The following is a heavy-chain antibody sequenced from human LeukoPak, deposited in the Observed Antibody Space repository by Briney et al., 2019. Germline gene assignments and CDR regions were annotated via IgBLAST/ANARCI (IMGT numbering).Heavy chain of an antibody. CDR2: IYYSGST. J-gene: IGHJ4*02. Sequence: PSETLSLTCTVSGGSISSSSYYWGWIRQPPGKGLEWIGSIYYSGSTYYNPSLKSRVTISVDTSKNQFSLKLSSVTAADTAVYYCARHAADYDFWSGYYGRGSYLDYWGQGTLVTVSS. CDR3: ARHAADYDFWSGYYGRGSYLDY. CDR1: GGSISSSSYY. V-gene: IGHV4-39*01. D-gene: IGHD3-3*01.